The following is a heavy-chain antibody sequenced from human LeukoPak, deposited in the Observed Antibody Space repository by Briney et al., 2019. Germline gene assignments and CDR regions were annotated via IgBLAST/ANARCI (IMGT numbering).Heavy chain of an antibody. CDR3: AKWGDFDILTGYYVSDF. D-gene: IGHD3-9*01. CDR2: VTGRGGST. Sequence: GESLRLSCVASGFTFSNYAMSWVRQAPGKRLEWVSAVTGRGGSTYYADSVKGRFTNSRDNSRNTLFLQMNSLRAEDTAIYYCAKWGDFDILTGYYVSDFWGQGTLVTVSS. CDR1: GFTFSNYA. V-gene: IGHV3-23*01. J-gene: IGHJ4*02.